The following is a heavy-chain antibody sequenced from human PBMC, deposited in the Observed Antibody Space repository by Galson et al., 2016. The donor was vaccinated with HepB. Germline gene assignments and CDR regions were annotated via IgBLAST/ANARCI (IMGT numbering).Heavy chain of an antibody. J-gene: IGHJ6*02. CDR2: IYYSGST. CDR3: ARTSGSYFYYFGMDV. Sequence: SETLSLTCTVSSDSLSNYYWSWIRQPPGKGLEWIGYIYYSGSTSYKPSLKSRVTISLDTSKNQSSLMIHSVTAADTAVYYCARTSGSYFYYFGMDVWGQGTTVTVSS. CDR1: SDSLSNYY. V-gene: IGHV4-59*08. D-gene: IGHD1-26*01.